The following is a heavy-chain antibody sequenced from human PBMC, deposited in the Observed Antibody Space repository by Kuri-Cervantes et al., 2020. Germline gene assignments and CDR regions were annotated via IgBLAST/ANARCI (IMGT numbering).Heavy chain of an antibody. J-gene: IGHJ5*02. Sequence: LTCAASGFTFSSYGMHWVRQAPGKGLEWVAVISYDGSNKYYADSVKGRFTISRDNSKNTLYLQMNSLRAEDTAVYYCANHDGSSWGNWFDPWGQGTLVTVSS. D-gene: IGHD6-6*01. CDR3: ANHDGSSWGNWFDP. CDR2: ISYDGSNK. CDR1: GFTFSSYG. V-gene: IGHV3-30*18.